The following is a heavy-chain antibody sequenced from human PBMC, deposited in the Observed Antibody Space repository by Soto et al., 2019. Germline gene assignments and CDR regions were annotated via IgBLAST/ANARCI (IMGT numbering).Heavy chain of an antibody. CDR3: ARDPMVRGVTVGVDY. D-gene: IGHD3-10*01. J-gene: IGHJ4*02. CDR2: ISAYNGNS. CDR1: GYTFSSYG. V-gene: IGHV1-18*01. Sequence: GASVKVSCKAFGYTFSSYGITWVRQALGQGLEWMGWISAYNGNSNYAQNLRDRFTMTTDTSTSTAYMELRRLRSDDTAVYYCARDPMVRGVTVGVDYWGQGTLVTVSS.